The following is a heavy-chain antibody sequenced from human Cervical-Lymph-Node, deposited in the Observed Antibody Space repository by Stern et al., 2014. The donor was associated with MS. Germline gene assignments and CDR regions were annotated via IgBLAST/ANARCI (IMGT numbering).Heavy chain of an antibody. CDR2: IIPIFGTA. Sequence: DQLVESGAEVKKPGSSVKVSCKASGGTFSSYGISWVRQAPGQGLEWMGGIIPIFGTANYAQKFQGRVTITADESTSTAYMELSSLTSEDTAVYYCARDRVDYYFGMDVWGQGTTVIVSS. J-gene: IGHJ6*02. CDR3: ARDRVDYYFGMDV. V-gene: IGHV1-69*01. D-gene: IGHD3-3*01. CDR1: GGTFSSYG.